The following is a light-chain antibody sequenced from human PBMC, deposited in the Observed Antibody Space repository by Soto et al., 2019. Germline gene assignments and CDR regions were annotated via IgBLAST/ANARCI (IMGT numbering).Light chain of an antibody. V-gene: IGLV2-8*01. CDR2: GVS. J-gene: IGLJ2*01. CDR1: SSDVGGYDY. Sequence: QSVLTQPPSASGSPGQSVTISCTGTSSDVGGYDYVSWYQQHPGKAPKLMIHGVSKRPSGVPDRFSGSKSGNTASLIVSGLQAEDEADYYCSSYAGSNNLIFGGGTKVTVL. CDR3: SSYAGSNNLI.